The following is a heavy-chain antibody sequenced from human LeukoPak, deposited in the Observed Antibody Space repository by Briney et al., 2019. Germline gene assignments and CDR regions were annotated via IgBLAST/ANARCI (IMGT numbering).Heavy chain of an antibody. Sequence: PGGSLRLSCAASGFTFSSYAMSWVRQAPGKGLEWVSAISGSGGSTYYADSVKGRFTISADKSINTAYLQWSSLKASDTAMYYCARLLYYFDSSGYYYAPKAFDIWGQGTMVTVSS. V-gene: IGHV3-23*01. CDR1: GFTFSSYA. J-gene: IGHJ3*02. CDR3: ARLLYYFDSSGYYYAPKAFDI. D-gene: IGHD3-22*01. CDR2: ISGSGGST.